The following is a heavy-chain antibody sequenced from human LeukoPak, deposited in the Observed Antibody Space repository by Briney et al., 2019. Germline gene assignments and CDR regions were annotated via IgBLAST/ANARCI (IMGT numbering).Heavy chain of an antibody. Sequence: ASVKVSCKASGYTFTSYYMHWVRQAPGQGLEWMGIINPSGGSTSYAQKFQGRVTMTRDTSTSTVYMELSSLRSDDTAVYYCAVHGRIRTFPFDIWGQGTMVTVSS. J-gene: IGHJ3*02. CDR3: AVHGRIRTFPFDI. V-gene: IGHV1-46*01. D-gene: IGHD5-18*01. CDR2: INPSGGST. CDR1: GYTFTSYY.